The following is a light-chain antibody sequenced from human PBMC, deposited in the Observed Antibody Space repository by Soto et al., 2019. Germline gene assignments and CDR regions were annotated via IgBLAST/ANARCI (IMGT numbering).Light chain of an antibody. J-gene: IGKJ1*01. CDR2: GAS. V-gene: IGKV3-15*01. CDR1: QSFSSN. Sequence: EIVMTQSPAALSVSPGERATLSCRASQSFSSNLAWYQQRSGQAPRLLIYGASTRAAGIPARFSGSGSGTEFTLTISSLQSEDFAVYYCHQYHNWPQTFGQGTKVDIK. CDR3: HQYHNWPQT.